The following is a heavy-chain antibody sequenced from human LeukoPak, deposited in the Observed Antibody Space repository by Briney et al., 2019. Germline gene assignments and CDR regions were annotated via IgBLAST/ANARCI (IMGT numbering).Heavy chain of an antibody. J-gene: IGHJ6*02. CDR2: IIPILGIA. Sequence: SVKVSCKASGGTFSSYAISWVRQAPGQGLEWMGRIIPILGIANYAQKFQGRVTITADKSTSTAYVELSSLRSEDTAVYYCARDRQPIAAAAIGDYYYGMDVWGQGTTVTVSS. V-gene: IGHV1-69*04. CDR3: ARDRQPIAAAAIGDYYYGMDV. D-gene: IGHD6-13*01. CDR1: GGTFSSYA.